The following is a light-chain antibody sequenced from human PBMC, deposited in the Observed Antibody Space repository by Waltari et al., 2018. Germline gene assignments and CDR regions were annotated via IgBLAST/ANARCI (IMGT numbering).Light chain of an antibody. Sequence: EIVMTQSPAPLSVSPGERATLSCRASQSVSSNLAGSQHQPGQAPRLLIDGPSTRATGIPARFSGSGSETEFTLTISSLQSEDFAVYYCQQYNNWPPWTFGQGTKVEIK. V-gene: IGKV3-15*01. J-gene: IGKJ1*01. CDR2: GPS. CDR1: QSVSSN. CDR3: QQYNNWPPWT.